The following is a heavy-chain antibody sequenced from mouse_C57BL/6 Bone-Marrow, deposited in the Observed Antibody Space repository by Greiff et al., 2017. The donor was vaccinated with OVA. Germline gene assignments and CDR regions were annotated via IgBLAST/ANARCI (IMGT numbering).Heavy chain of an antibody. D-gene: IGHD1-1*01. CDR3: ARDYYGSSH. CDR2: IDPSDSYT. J-gene: IGHJ2*01. CDR1: GYTFTSYW. V-gene: IGHV1-69*01. Sequence: QVQLQQPGAELVMPGASVKLSCKASGYTFTSYWMHWVKQRPGQGLEWIGEIDPSDSYTNSNQKFKGKSTLTVDKSSSTAYMQLSSLTSEDSAVYYCARDYYGSSHWGQGTTLTVSS.